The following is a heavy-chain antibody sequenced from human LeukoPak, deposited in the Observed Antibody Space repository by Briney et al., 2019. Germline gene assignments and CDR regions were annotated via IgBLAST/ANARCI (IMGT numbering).Heavy chain of an antibody. Sequence: SETLSLTCAVYGGAFSGYYWSWIRQPPGKGLEWIGEINHSGDTKYNPSLTSRVSMSVDVSKDQFSLKLTSLTAADTAVYYCARGSRNYNNYEGADYWGQGTLVTVSS. CDR3: ARGSRNYNNYEGADY. V-gene: IGHV4-34*01. D-gene: IGHD4-11*01. J-gene: IGHJ4*02. CDR1: GGAFSGYY. CDR2: INHSGDT.